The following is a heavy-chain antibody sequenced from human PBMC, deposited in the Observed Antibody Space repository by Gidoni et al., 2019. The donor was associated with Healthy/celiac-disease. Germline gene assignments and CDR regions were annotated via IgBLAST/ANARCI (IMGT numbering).Heavy chain of an antibody. CDR3: ASINTIAAPDFDY. V-gene: IGHV1-2*02. CDR1: GYTFPGCY. D-gene: IGHD6-25*01. CDR2: INPNSGGT. J-gene: IGHJ4*02. Sequence: VQLVQSGAEVQKPAASVQVSCTASGYTFPGCYMPWVRQAPGQGLEWMGWINPNSGGTNYAQKFQGRVTMTRDTSISTAYMELSRLRSDDTAVYYCASINTIAAPDFDYWGQGTLVTVSS.